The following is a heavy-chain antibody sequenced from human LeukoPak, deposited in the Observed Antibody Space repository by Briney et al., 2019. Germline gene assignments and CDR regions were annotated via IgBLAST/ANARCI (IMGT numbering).Heavy chain of an antibody. CDR3: AKQLGYCSDGSCYFPY. J-gene: IGHJ4*02. V-gene: IGHV3-9*01. CDR2: ISWNSGSI. Sequence: GGSLRLSCAASGFTFDDYAMHWVRQAPGKGLEWDSGISWNSGSIGYADSVKGRFTISRDNSKSTLCLQMNSLRAEDTAVYYCAKQLGYCSDGSCYFPYWGQGTLVTVSS. CDR1: GFTFDDYA. D-gene: IGHD2-15*01.